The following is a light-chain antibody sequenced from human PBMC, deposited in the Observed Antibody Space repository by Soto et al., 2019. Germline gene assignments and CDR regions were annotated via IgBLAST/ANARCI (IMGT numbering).Light chain of an antibody. Sequence: EIVLTQPPGPLSVSPGDRVTLSCRASQTVNNNYLAWYQQKPGQAPRLLIYGASTPATGTPARFSGSGSGPHFTLTVSRLEPEDFAVYYCQQDGGSAPWTFGPGTKVDMK. CDR3: QQDGGSAPWT. CDR2: GAS. CDR1: QTVNNNY. V-gene: IGKV3-20*01. J-gene: IGKJ1*01.